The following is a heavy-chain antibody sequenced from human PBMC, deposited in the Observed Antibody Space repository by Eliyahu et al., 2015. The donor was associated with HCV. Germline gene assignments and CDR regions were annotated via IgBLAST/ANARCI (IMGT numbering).Heavy chain of an antibody. CDR3: ARRFSSNYGRGAFDV. D-gene: IGHD6-13*01. J-gene: IGHJ3*01. V-gene: IGHV4-34*01. CDR1: GGSFRGNY. CDR2: INHRGSK. Sequence: QVQLQQWGAGLLKPSETLSLTCAVYGGSFRGNYWSWIRQPPGKGLEWIGEINHRGSKNNNPSLKSRVTISVDTSKNQFSLKLSSVTAADTAVYYCARRFSSNYGRGAFDVWGQGTMVTVSS.